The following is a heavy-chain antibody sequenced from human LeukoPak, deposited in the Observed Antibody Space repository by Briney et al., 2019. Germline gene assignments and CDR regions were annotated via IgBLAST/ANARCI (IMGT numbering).Heavy chain of an antibody. Sequence: GGSLRLSCAASGFTFSSYGMHWVRQAPGKGLEWVAVISYDGSNKYYADSVKGRFTISRDNSKNTLYLQMNSLRAEDTAVYYCAKDFFFVNPGIAAAGDYWGQGTLVTVSS. CDR1: GFTFSSYG. D-gene: IGHD6-13*01. CDR3: AKDFFFVNPGIAAAGDY. V-gene: IGHV3-30*18. CDR2: ISYDGSNK. J-gene: IGHJ4*02.